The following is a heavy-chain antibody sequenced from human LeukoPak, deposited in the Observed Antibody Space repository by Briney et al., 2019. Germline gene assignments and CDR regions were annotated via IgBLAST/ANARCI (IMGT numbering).Heavy chain of an antibody. D-gene: IGHD1-26*01. Sequence: VSVKVSCKASGYTFTGYYIHWVRQAPGQGLEWMGWINPNSGGTTYAQKFQGRVTMTRDTSISTAYMELSSLRSEDTAVYYCARAGNYLGATFPPDAFDIWGQGTMVTVSS. J-gene: IGHJ3*02. CDR2: INPNSGGT. CDR3: ARAGNYLGATFPPDAFDI. CDR1: GYTFTGYY. V-gene: IGHV1-2*02.